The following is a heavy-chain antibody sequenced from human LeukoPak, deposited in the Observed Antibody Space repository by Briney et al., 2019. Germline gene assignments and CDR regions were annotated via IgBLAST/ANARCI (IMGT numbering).Heavy chain of an antibody. CDR3: GRDIQLSY. Sequence: GGSLSLSCAASGFTFSDSAMTWVRQAPAKGLEGVSLISASGVSTYYADSVKGRFTIPGDNSNTTLYLQMSSLTAGDTAVYFCGRDIQLSYLGQGTLVTVSS. V-gene: IGHV3-23*01. D-gene: IGHD1-1*01. J-gene: IGHJ4*02. CDR1: GFTFSDSA. CDR2: ISASGVST.